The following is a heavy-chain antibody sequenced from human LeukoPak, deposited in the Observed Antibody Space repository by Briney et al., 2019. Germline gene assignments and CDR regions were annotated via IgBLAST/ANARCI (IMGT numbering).Heavy chain of an antibody. CDR1: GFTFSSYA. CDR2: ISWDGGST. J-gene: IGHJ4*02. V-gene: IGHV3-43*01. D-gene: IGHD2-15*01. Sequence: GGSLRLSCAASGFTFSSYAMHWVRQAPGKGLEWVSLISWDGGSTYYADSVKGRFTISRDNSKNSLYLQMNSLRTEDTALYYCAKDGYCSGGSCYFFDYWGQGTLVTVSS. CDR3: AKDGYCSGGSCYFFDY.